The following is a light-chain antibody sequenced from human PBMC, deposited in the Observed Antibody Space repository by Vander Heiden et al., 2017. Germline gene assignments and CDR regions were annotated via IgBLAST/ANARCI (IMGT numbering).Light chain of an antibody. V-gene: IGKV1-39*01. J-gene: IGKJ1*01. CDR2: AAS. Sequence: DIQMTQSPSSLYASVGDRVTITCRASQSISSHLNWYQQKPGKAPKLLIYAASNLQSGVPSRFSGSGSGTDFTLTISSLQPEDFTTYYCQQSYSTLWTFGQGTKVEIK. CDR1: QSISSH. CDR3: QQSYSTLWT.